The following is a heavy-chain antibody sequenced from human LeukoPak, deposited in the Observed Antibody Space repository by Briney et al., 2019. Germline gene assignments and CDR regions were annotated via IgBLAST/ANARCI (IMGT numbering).Heavy chain of an antibody. V-gene: IGHV3-74*01. J-gene: IGHJ1*01. D-gene: IGHD3-22*01. CDR3: ARAPSEVGGYYPEYFRH. CDR2: IKSDGKT. CDR1: GFTFSRYW. Sequence: GGSLRLSCEASGFTFSRYWMHWVRQPPGKGLVWVSRIKSDGKTNYAESVKGRFTISRDNAKTTVSLQMDSLRAEATGVYYCARAPSEVGGYYPEYFRHWGQGTLVTVSS.